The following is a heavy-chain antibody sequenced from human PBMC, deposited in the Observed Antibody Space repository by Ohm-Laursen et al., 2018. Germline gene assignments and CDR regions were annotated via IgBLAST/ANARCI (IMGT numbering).Heavy chain of an antibody. Sequence: SVKVSCNASGYTFTSYGISWVRQAPGQGLEWMGWISAYNGNTNYAQKLQGRVTMTTDTSTSAAYMELRSLRSDDTAVYYCARDVLGYCSGGSCYGDWFDPWGQGTLVTVSS. CDR2: ISAYNGNT. J-gene: IGHJ5*02. V-gene: IGHV1-18*01. CDR3: ARDVLGYCSGGSCYGDWFDP. D-gene: IGHD2-15*01. CDR1: GYTFTSYG.